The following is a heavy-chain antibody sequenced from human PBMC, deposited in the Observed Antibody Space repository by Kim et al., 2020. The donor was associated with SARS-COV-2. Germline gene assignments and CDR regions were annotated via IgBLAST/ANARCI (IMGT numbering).Heavy chain of an antibody. Sequence: SETLSLTCSVSGGSISSSPYHWGWIRQPPGKGLEWIGSIYNTGGANYNPSLKSRVAISIDTSKNQFFLKLGSVTAADTAVYYCARHALNFYYDFDPWGQGTLVTVSS. CDR1: GGSISSSPYH. J-gene: IGHJ5*02. CDR3: ARHALNFYYDFDP. V-gene: IGHV4-39*01. D-gene: IGHD3-22*01. CDR2: IYNTGGA.